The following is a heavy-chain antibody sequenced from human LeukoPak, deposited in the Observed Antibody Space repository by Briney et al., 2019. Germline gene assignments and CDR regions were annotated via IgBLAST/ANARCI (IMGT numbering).Heavy chain of an antibody. CDR1: GFTCSSCW. Sequence: GGSLRLSCAVSGFTCSSCWMNWVRQAPGKGLEWVATVNEDGTAKFYVDSVKGRFTIFRDNTWSSLDLQMNSLTVEDTAMYYCEAPATAWGQGTLVTVSS. CDR2: VNEDGTAK. J-gene: IGHJ5*02. CDR3: EAPATA. V-gene: IGHV3-7*01.